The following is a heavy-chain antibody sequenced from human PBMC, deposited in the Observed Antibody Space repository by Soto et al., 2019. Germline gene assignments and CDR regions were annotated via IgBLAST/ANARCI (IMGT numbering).Heavy chain of an antibody. CDR1: GFTFSSYG. V-gene: IGHV3-30*18. J-gene: IGHJ6*02. CDR2: ISYDGSNK. Sequence: GGSLRLSCAASGFTFSSYGMHWVRQAPGKGLEWVAVISYDGSNKYYADSVKGRFTISRDNSKNTLYLQMNSLRAEDTTVYYCAKGRARMGLYYYYYYGMDVWGQGTTVTVSS. D-gene: IGHD3-16*01. CDR3: AKGRARMGLYYYYYYGMDV.